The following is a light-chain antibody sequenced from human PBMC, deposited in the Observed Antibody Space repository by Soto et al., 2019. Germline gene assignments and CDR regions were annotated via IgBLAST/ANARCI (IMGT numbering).Light chain of an antibody. V-gene: IGKV3-11*01. CDR1: QSVSSS. CDR2: DTS. J-gene: IGKJ5*01. CDR3: QQRSNWWIT. Sequence: EIVLTQSPATLSLSPGERATLSCRASQSVSSSLAWYQQKPGQAPRLLISDTSNRATGIPARFSGSGSGTDFTLTISSLEPEDFAVYYCQQRSNWWITFGQGTRLEIK.